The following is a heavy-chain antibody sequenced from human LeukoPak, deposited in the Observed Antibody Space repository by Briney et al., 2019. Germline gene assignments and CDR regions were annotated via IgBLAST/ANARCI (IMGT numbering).Heavy chain of an antibody. D-gene: IGHD1-14*01. CDR3: ARVTRYYYGMDV. CDR2: MNPKSGNT. V-gene: IGHV1-8*01. CDR1: GYSFTSYD. J-gene: IGHJ6*02. Sequence: ASVKVSCKASGYSFTSYDINWVRQATGQGLEWMGWMNPKSGNTGYSQKFQGRVTMTRDTSMNTAYMELSGLPSEDTAVYHCARVTRYYYGMDVWGPGTTVIVSS.